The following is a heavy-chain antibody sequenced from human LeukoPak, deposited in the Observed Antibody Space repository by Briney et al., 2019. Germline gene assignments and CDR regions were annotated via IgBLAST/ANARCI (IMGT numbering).Heavy chain of an antibody. D-gene: IGHD5-18*01. J-gene: IGHJ4*02. CDR1: GFSLSTSGVG. CDR2: IYWDDDK. Sequence: CGATLVNPTQTLTLTCTFSGFSLSTSGVGVGWIRQPPGKALERLALIYWDDDKRYSPSLKSRLTITKDTSKNQVVLTMTNMDPVDTATYYCARGYSYGFSDYWGQGTLVTVSS. CDR3: ARGYSYGFSDY. V-gene: IGHV2-5*02.